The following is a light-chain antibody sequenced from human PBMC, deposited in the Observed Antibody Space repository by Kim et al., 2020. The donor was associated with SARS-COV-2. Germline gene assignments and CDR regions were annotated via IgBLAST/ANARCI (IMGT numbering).Light chain of an antibody. CDR2: EDS. Sequence: GNTVSSACNRSNGSIASNYVQWYQQRPGSAPTTMVYEDSKRPSGVPDRFSGCIDGSSNSAYLTISELKAEEEADYYCQSYESNNGMFGGGTQLTDL. V-gene: IGLV6-57*03. CDR1: NGSIASNY. J-gene: IGLJ3*02. CDR3: QSYESNNGM.